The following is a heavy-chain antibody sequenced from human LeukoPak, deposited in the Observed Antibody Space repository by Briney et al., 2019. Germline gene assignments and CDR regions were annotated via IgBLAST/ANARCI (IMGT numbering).Heavy chain of an antibody. CDR3: ARSFTRSQRGYSYGYGWFDP. J-gene: IGHJ5*02. CDR2: INPNSGGT. V-gene: IGHV1-2*02. CDR1: GYTFTGYY. D-gene: IGHD5-18*01. Sequence: ASVKVSCKASGYTFTGYYMHWVRQAPGQGLEWMGWINPNSGGTNYAQKFQGRVTMTRDTSISTAYMELSRLRSDDTAVYYCARSFTRSQRGYSYGYGWFDPWGQGTLVTVSS.